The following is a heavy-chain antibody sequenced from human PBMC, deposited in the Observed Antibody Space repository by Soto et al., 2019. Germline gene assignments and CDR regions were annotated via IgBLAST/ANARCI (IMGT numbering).Heavy chain of an antibody. D-gene: IGHD4-17*01. CDR2: ISAYNDKT. V-gene: IGHV1-18*01. Sequence: QVQLVQSGAEVKKPGASVKVSCKTSGYTFSMYGITWVRQAPGQGLEWMGWISAYNDKTYYAEKLQGTVSMTTDASTTTAYMELRSLRSDDTAVYYCVRVHRYGDHPPDYWGQGTLVTVSS. CDR1: GYTFSMYG. J-gene: IGHJ4*02. CDR3: VRVHRYGDHPPDY.